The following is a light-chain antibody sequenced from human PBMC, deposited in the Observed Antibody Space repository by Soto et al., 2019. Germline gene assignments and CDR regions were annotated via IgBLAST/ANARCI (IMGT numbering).Light chain of an antibody. V-gene: IGLV2-8*01. Sequence: QSALTQPPSASGSPGQSVTISCTGTSSDVGAYKFVSWYQLHPGKAPKLMIYEVNVRPSGVPDRFSGSKSGNTASLTVSGLQVEDEADYYCSSYGGRSNLVFGGGTTLTVL. J-gene: IGLJ2*01. CDR1: SSDVGAYKF. CDR2: EVN. CDR3: SSYGGRSNLV.